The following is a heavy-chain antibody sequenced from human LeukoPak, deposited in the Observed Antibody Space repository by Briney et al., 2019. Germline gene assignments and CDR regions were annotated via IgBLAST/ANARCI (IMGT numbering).Heavy chain of an antibody. Sequence: GGSLRLSCVDSGFTFNGKWMSWVRQAPGKGLEWVGNIQPDGSEQYPVDSVKGRFTISRDNARSSLFLQMNSLRVEDTAVYYCASQSFARFDPWGQGTLVTVSS. V-gene: IGHV3-7*01. CDR2: IQPDGSEQ. CDR1: GFTFNGKW. CDR3: ASQSFARFDP. D-gene: IGHD3-16*01. J-gene: IGHJ5*02.